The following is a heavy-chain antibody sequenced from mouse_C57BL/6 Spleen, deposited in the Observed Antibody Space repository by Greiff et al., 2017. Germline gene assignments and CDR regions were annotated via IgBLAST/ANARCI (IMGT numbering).Heavy chain of an antibody. Sequence: QVQLQQSGAELARPGASVKMSCKASGYTFPSYTMHWVKQRPGQGLEWIGYINPSSGCTKYNQKVKDKATLTADKSSSTAYMQLSSLTSEDSAVDYCARSTMYTLLDYGGQGTTLTVSS. V-gene: IGHV1-4*01. D-gene: IGHD2-1*01. CDR2: INPSSGCT. J-gene: IGHJ2*01. CDR1: GYTFPSYT. CDR3: ARSTMYTLLDY.